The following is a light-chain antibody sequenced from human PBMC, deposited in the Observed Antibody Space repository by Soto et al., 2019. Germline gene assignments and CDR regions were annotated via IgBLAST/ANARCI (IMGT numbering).Light chain of an antibody. Sequence: EIVMTQSPATLTVSPGERATLSCRASQSVRNKLAWYQQKPGQAPRLVIYDTYIRATGIPARFSGSGSGTEFTLTIGSLQSEDFAVYYCQQYNDWFSISFGQGTKVDIK. J-gene: IGKJ1*01. CDR1: QSVRNK. CDR3: QQYNDWFSIS. CDR2: DTY. V-gene: IGKV3-15*01.